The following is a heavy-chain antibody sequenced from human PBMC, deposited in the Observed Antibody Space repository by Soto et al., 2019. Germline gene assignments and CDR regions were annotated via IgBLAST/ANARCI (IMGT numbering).Heavy chain of an antibody. D-gene: IGHD6-13*01. CDR3: AGGRGGYSSSWY. CDR1: GASLGSYY. CDR2: IYYSGGT. V-gene: IGHV4-59*01. Sequence: QVQLQESGPGLVEPSETLSLPCPFPGASLGSYYWSGSRQPPGKGLEWIGYIYYSGGTNYNPSLQSRVTMSLDTSKHQLSLNLSSVTAADTAFYYCAGGRGGYSSSWYWGQGTLVTVSS. J-gene: IGHJ4*02.